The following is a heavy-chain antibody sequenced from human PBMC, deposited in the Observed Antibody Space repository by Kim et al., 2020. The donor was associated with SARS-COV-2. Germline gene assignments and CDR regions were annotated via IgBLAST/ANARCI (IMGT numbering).Heavy chain of an antibody. CDR3: ARDRCSAIDY. J-gene: IGHJ4*02. Sequence: GGSLRLSCAASGFTFISYWMSWVRQAPGKGLEWVANIKQDGSEKYYVDSVKGRFTISRDNAKNSLYLQMNSLRAEDTAVYYCARDRCSAIDYWGQGTLVT. V-gene: IGHV3-7*01. CDR1: GFTFISYW. D-gene: IGHD2-15*01. CDR2: IKQDGSEK.